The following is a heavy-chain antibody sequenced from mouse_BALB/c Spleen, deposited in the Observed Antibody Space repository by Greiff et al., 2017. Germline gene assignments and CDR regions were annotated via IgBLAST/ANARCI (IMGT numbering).Heavy chain of an antibody. J-gene: IGHJ1*01. D-gene: IGHD2-1*01. CDR1: GFTFSSYG. V-gene: IGHV5-6*01. CDR3: ASYGNYGYFDV. CDR2: ISSGGSYT. Sequence: VQLKESGGDLVKPGGSLKLSCAASGFTFSSYGMSWVRQTPDKRLEWVATISSGGSYTYYPDSVKGRFTISRDNAKNTLYLQMSSLKSEDTAMYYCASYGNYGYFDVWGAGTTVTVSS.